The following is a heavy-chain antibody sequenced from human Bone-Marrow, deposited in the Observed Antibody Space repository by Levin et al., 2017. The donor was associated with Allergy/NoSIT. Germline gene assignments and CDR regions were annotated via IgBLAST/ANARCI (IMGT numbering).Heavy chain of an antibody. CDR2: IHHSGST. V-gene: IGHV4-4*02. Sequence: PSETLSLTCAVSGDSVNNDNWWTWVRQPPGKGLEWIGEIHHSGSTNYNPSLKSRLTISVDKSKNQFSLSLISVTAADTAVYYCARGGFYYGSELDIWGQGTLVAVSS. D-gene: IGHD3-10*01. CDR1: GDSVNNDNW. J-gene: IGHJ4*02. CDR3: ARGGFYYGSELDI.